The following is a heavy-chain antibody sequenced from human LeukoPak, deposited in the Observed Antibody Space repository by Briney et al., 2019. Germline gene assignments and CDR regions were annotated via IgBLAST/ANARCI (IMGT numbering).Heavy chain of an antibody. V-gene: IGHV1-18*01. CDR3: ARAYPVLRFLEWLLYWFDP. CDR2: ISAYNGNT. J-gene: IGHJ5*02. CDR1: GYSFTSYG. D-gene: IGHD3-3*01. Sequence: ASVKVSCKASGYSFTSYGISWVRQAPGQGLEWMGWISAYNGNTNYAQKLQGRVTMTTDTSTSTAYMELRSLRSDDTAVYYCARAYPVLRFLEWLLYWFDPWGQGTLVTVSS.